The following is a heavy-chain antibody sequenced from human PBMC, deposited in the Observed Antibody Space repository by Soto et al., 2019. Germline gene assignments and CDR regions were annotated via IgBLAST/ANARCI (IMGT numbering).Heavy chain of an antibody. Sequence: QVQLHQWGTELLKPSETLSLTCAVDGGSFSGFYWNWIRQTPGKGLEWIGEIDQSGGRQRGSTNAHPSLASRGIISGDTSKHQMPLTLSSVTAADTALYYCARGLKVGTTIYWYFDIWGRGTLVTVSS. CDR3: ARGLKVGTTIYWYFDI. D-gene: IGHD1-26*01. J-gene: IGHJ2*01. CDR2: IDQSGGRQRGST. CDR1: GGSFSGFY. V-gene: IGHV4-34*01.